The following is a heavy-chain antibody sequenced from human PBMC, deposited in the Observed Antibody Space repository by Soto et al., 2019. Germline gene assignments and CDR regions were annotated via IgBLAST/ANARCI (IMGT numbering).Heavy chain of an antibody. V-gene: IGHV3-23*01. CDR1: GFTFSSYA. CDR3: AKGAKGTRYSSSWYWFDP. Sequence: GGSLRLSCAASGFTFSSYAMSWVRQAPGKGLEWVSAISGSGGSTYYADSVKGRFTISRDNSKNTLYLQMNSLRAEDTAVYYCAKGAKGTRYSSSWYWFDPWGQGTLVTVSS. D-gene: IGHD6-13*01. CDR2: ISGSGGST. J-gene: IGHJ5*02.